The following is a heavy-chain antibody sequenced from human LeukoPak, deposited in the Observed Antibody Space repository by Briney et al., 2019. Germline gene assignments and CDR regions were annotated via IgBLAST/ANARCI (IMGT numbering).Heavy chain of an antibody. J-gene: IGHJ4*02. CDR3: AKDDRSDNSCYGDY. V-gene: IGHV3-23*01. CDR2: ISSSGDTA. D-gene: IGHD2-15*01. Sequence: GGSLRLSCAASGFTFSIYGMSWVRQAPGKGLEWVSTISSSGDTAYFADSVKGRFTISRDNFKNTLYLQMSSLRAEDTAVYYCAKDDRSDNSCYGDYWGQGTLVTVSS. CDR1: GFTFSIYG.